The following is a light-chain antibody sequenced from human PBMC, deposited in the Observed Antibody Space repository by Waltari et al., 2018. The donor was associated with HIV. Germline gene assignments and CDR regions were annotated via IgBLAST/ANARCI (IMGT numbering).Light chain of an antibody. J-gene: IGKJ3*01. V-gene: IGKV4-1*01. CDR2: WVS. CDR3: KQYYRLPFT. CDR1: QSGLYSSRSKNY. Sequence: DMVMTQSQDSLVVSLGERATINCKSSQSGLYSSRSKNYLAWYQQKPGQSPKLLIYWVSTRDSGVPDRFSGGGSGTDFTLTISSLQAEDVAVYYCKQYYRLPFTFGPGTKVDIK.